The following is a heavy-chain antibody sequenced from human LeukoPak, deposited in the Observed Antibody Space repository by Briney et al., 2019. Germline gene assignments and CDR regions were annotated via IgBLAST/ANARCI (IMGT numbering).Heavy chain of an antibody. CDR3: ARERYGGYYFDY. CDR2: IAYDGSNK. Sequence: PGRSLRLSCAASGFTFSSYAMHWVRQAPGKGLEWVAVIAYDGSNKYYADSVKGRFTISRDNSKNTLYVQINSLRAEGTALYYCARERYGGYYFDYWGQGTLVTVSS. V-gene: IGHV3-30-3*01. D-gene: IGHD1-26*01. CDR1: GFTFSSYA. J-gene: IGHJ4*02.